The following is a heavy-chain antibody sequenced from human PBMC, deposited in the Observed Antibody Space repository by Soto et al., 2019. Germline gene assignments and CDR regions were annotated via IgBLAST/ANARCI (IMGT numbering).Heavy chain of an antibody. D-gene: IGHD6-6*01. V-gene: IGHV1-18*01. CDR2: ISAYNGNT. Sequence: QVQVVQSGTEVKKPGASVKVSCKASGYTFTNSGISWVRQAPGQGLEWMGWISAYNGNTNYAQIFQGRVTLTTDTSTTSAYMELRSLISDDTAVYYCARGDSSSGLDPWGQGTLVTVSS. CDR1: GYTFTNSG. CDR3: ARGDSSSGLDP. J-gene: IGHJ5*02.